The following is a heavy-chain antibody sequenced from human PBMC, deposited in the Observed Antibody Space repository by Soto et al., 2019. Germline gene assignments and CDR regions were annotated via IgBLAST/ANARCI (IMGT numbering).Heavy chain of an antibody. Sequence: QVQLVESGGGVVQPGRSLRLSYAASGFSFSSYAMHWVSQAPGNGMEWVAVISYDGSNKYCADSVKGRFTISRDNSKNTVYLQLNSPRPEDTAVYYCAREGDRVTTTYFDDWGQGTLVTVSS. CDR3: AREGDRVTTTYFDD. CDR2: ISYDGSNK. J-gene: IGHJ4*02. CDR1: GFSFSSYA. V-gene: IGHV3-30-3*01. D-gene: IGHD5-12*01.